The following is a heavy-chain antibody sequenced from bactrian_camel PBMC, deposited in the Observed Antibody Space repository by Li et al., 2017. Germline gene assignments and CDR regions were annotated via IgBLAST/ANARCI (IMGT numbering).Heavy chain of an antibody. CDR2: IRRDGGET. V-gene: IGHV3S45*01. D-gene: IGHD3*01. CDR1: GRSRGSNC. Sequence: HVQLVESGGGSVQAGGSLRLSCKVSGRSRGSNCVGWYRLPPGRAPAEREGIAAIRRDGGETWYAASVKGRFTISRDNAKSTLYLQMNSLKPEDTAIYYCAADLVCFSRPDRRSLRAIGYNYWGQGTQVTVS. J-gene: IGHJ4*01. CDR3: AADLVCFSRPDRRSLRAIGYNY.